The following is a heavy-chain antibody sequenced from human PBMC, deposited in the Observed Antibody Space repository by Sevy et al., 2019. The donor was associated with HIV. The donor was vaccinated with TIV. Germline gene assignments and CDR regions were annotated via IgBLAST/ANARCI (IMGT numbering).Heavy chain of an antibody. CDR3: ATDLTMVRGVIITGYYGIDV. D-gene: IGHD3-10*01. J-gene: IGHJ6*01. Sequence: GGSLRLSCAASGFTFSSYWMHWVRQAPGKGLVWVSRINSDGSSTSYADSVKGRFTISRDNAKNTLYLQMNSLRAEDTAVYYCATDLTMVRGVIITGYYGIDVRGQGTTVTVSS. V-gene: IGHV3-74*01. CDR1: GFTFSSYW. CDR2: INSDGSST.